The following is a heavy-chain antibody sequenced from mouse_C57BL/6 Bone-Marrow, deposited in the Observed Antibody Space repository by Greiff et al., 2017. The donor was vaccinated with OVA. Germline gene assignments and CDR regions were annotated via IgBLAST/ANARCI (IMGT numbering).Heavy chain of an antibody. J-gene: IGHJ2*01. CDR1: GFTFSSYG. CDR2: ISSGGSYT. D-gene: IGHD1-1*01. CDR3: ARHKNYYGSSPLDYFDY. Sequence: EVMLVESGGDLVKPGGSLKLSCAASGFTFSSYGMSWVRQTPDKRLEWVATISSGGSYTYYPDSVKGRFTISRDNAKNTLYLQMSSLKSEDTAMYYCARHKNYYGSSPLDYFDYWGQGTTLTVSS. V-gene: IGHV5-6*01.